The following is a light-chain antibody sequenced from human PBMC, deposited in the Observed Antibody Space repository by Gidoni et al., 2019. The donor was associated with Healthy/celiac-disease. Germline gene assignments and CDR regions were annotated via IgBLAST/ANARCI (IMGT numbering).Light chain of an antibody. V-gene: IGKV2-28*01. CDR2: LGS. CDR1: QSLLHSNGYNY. Sequence: DIVMTQSPLSLPVTPGEPASISCRSSQSLLHSNGYNYLDWYLQKRGQSPQLLIYLGSNRASGVPDRFSGSGSGTDFTLKISRVEAEDVGVYYCMQALQTPLTFXGXTKVEIK. CDR3: MQALQTPLT. J-gene: IGKJ4*01.